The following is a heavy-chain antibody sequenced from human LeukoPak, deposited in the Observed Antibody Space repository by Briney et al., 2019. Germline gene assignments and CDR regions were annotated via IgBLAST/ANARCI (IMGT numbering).Heavy chain of an antibody. D-gene: IGHD5-18*01. Sequence: GGSLRLSCAASGFTFSSYAMHWVRQAPGKGLEYVSAISSNGGSTYYANSVKGRFTISRDNSKNTVYLQMGSLGAEDMAVYYCARASYGYGNNWFDPWGQGTLVTVSS. J-gene: IGHJ5*02. CDR3: ARASYGYGNNWFDP. CDR1: GFTFSSYA. CDR2: ISSNGGST. V-gene: IGHV3-64*01.